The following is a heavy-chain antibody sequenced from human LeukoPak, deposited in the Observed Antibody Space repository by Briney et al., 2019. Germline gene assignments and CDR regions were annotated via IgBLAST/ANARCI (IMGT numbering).Heavy chain of an antibody. D-gene: IGHD3-10*01. V-gene: IGHV3-48*04. CDR3: ARDLYTMVRGVFGY. CDR2: ISSSSSTI. J-gene: IGHJ4*02. CDR1: GFTFSSYS. Sequence: PGASLRLSCAASGFTFSSYSMNWVRQAPGKGLEWVSYISSSSSTIYYADSVKGRFTISRDNAKNSLYLQMNSLRAEDTAVYYCARDLYTMVRGVFGYWGQGTLVTVSS.